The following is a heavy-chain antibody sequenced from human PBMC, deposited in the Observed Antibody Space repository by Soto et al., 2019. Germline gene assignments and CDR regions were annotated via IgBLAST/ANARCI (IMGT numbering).Heavy chain of an antibody. J-gene: IGHJ6*02. Sequence: PVEVCTKASGGGFSSYALSWAPQAPGQGLEWMGGIIPIFGTANYAQKFQGRVTITADESTSTAYMELSSLRSEDTAVYYCARAPDIVVVLAARTLEVGYYYYGMGVWGQGTTVTVAS. CDR2: IIPIFGTA. V-gene: IGHV1-69*01. CDR1: GGGFSSYA. D-gene: IGHD2-2*01. CDR3: ARAPDIVVVLAARTLEVGYYYYGMGV.